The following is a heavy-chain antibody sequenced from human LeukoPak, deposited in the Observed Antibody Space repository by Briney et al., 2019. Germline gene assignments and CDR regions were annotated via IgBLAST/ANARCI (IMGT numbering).Heavy chain of an antibody. Sequence: SETLCLTCAVSGGSISHSGYFWAWIGQPPGKGLEWVGHIYYTESTHDSPSLKSRVPMSFDASRTQFSLNVSSVTAADTAASYCARVRGIALPGDRYMDVWGKGTTVTVSS. CDR3: ARVRGIALPGDRYMDV. D-gene: IGHD6-19*01. CDR2: IYYTEST. J-gene: IGHJ6*03. CDR1: GGSISHSGYF. V-gene: IGHV4-39*02.